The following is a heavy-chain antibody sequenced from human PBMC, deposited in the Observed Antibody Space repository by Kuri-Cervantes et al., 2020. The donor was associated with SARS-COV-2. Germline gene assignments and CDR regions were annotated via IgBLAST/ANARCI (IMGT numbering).Heavy chain of an antibody. CDR1: GFTFSSYS. V-gene: IGHV3-21*01. J-gene: IGHJ2*01. Sequence: GESLKISCAASGFTFSSYSMDWVRQAPGKGLEWVSSISSSSSYIYYADSVKGRFNISRDNSKNTLYLQMNSLRAEDTAVYYCARGFRAGRGEYFDLWGRGTLVTVSS. CDR2: ISSSSSYI. D-gene: IGHD3-10*01. CDR3: ARGFRAGRGEYFDL.